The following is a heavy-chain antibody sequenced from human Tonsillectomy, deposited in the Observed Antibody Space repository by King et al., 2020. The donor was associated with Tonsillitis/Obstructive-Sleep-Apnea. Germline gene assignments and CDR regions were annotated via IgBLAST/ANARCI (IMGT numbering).Heavy chain of an antibody. J-gene: IGHJ5*02. CDR1: GGSISSYY. CDR2: IYYSGST. D-gene: IGHD3-3*01. CDR3: ARHPYDFWSGYYHAYNWFDP. V-gene: IGHV4-59*08. Sequence: VQLQESGPGLVKPSETLSLPCTVSGGSISSYYWSWIRQPPGKGLEWIGYIYYSGSTNYNPSLKSRVTISVDTSKTQFSLKLSSVTAADTAVYYCARHPYDFWSGYYHAYNWFDPWGQGTLVTVSS.